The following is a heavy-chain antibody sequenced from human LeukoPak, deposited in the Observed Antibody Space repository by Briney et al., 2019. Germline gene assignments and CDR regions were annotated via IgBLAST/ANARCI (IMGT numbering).Heavy chain of an antibody. D-gene: IGHD3-10*01. Sequence: GGSLRLSCAASGXTFSSYGMHWVRQAPGKGLEWVAVLSYDGSNKYYADSVKGRFTISRDNSKNTLYLQMNSLRAEDTAVYYCAKDGYYYGSGSDGYFDYWGQGTLVTVPS. CDR2: LSYDGSNK. J-gene: IGHJ4*02. CDR1: GXTFSSYG. CDR3: AKDGYYYGSGSDGYFDY. V-gene: IGHV3-30*18.